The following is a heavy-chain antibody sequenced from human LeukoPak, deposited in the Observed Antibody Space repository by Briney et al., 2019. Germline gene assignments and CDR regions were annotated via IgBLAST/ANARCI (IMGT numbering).Heavy chain of an antibody. CDR1: GFTFNRNN. J-gene: IGHJ4*02. Sequence: GGSLRLSCAASGFTFNRNNMYWVRQAPGKGLEWVSYISSTSITMYYADSVKGRFTISRDNAKNSLYLQMNSLRAEDTAVYYCASDMSNKGFDYWGQGTLVTVSS. CDR2: ISSTSITM. CDR3: ASDMSNKGFDY. V-gene: IGHV3-48*01.